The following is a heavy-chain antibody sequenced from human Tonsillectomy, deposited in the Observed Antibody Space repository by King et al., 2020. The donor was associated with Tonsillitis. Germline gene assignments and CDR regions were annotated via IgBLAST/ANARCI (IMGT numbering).Heavy chain of an antibody. CDR1: GDSFSGSNW. D-gene: IGHD6-19*01. CDR2: IHSGGST. V-gene: IGHV4-4*02. J-gene: IGHJ4*02. CDR3: ARDSSGWLPFDY. Sequence: QLQESGPGLVQPSGTLSLTCTVSGDSFSGSNWWSWVRQSPEKGLEWIGEIHSGGSTNYNPSFKSRVTMSTDKSKNQFSLRLNSVTAADTAVYYCARDSSGWLPFDYWGQGTLVTVSS.